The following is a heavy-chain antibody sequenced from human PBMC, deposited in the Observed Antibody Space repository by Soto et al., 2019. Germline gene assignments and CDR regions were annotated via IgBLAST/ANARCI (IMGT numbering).Heavy chain of an antibody. J-gene: IGHJ4*02. V-gene: IGHV3-30-3*01. CDR2: ISYDGSNK. D-gene: IGHD5-18*01. Sequence: QVQLVESGGGVVQPGRSLRLSCAASGFTFSSYAMHWVRQAPGKGLEWVAVISYDGSNKYYADSVKGRFTISRDNSKNTPYLQMNSLRAEDTAVYYCARDGGYSYGDGYFDYWGQGTLVTVSS. CDR3: ARDGGYSYGDGYFDY. CDR1: GFTFSSYA.